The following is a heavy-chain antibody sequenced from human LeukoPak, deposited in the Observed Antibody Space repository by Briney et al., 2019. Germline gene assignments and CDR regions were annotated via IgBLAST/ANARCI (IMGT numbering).Heavy chain of an antibody. CDR2: IYRSGST. CDR1: GGSISSGSYY. Sequence: SETLSLTCTVSGGSISSGSYYWNWIRQPAGKGLEWIGRIYRSGSTNYNPSLKSRVTISVDTSKNQFSLKLSSVTAADTAVYYCARGPYGSGSFSFQHWGQGTLVTVSS. D-gene: IGHD3-10*01. J-gene: IGHJ1*01. V-gene: IGHV4-61*02. CDR3: ARGPYGSGSFSFQH.